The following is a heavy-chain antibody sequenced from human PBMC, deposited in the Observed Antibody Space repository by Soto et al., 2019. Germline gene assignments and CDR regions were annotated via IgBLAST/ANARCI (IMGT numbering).Heavy chain of an antibody. Sequence: EVQLLESGGGLVQPGMSLRLSCAASGFTFSSYAMGWVRQAPGTGLEWVSVIGGSGGDTSFADSVKGRFTISRDNSKTTLYLHMNSLRAEDTARYYCVKETVAAAYVETSPFDFWVQGTLISFSS. D-gene: IGHD2-15*01. CDR3: VKETVAAAYVETSPFDF. CDR2: IGGSGGDT. V-gene: IGHV3-23*01. CDR1: GFTFSSYA. J-gene: IGHJ4*02.